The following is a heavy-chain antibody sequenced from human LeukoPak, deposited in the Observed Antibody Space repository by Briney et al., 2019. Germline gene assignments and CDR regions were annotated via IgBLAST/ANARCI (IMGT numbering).Heavy chain of an antibody. Sequence: SETLSLTCSVSGASISSYSWSWIRQTPGKGLEWIGYIYNSATTNYNPSLKSRLTISVDTSKNQISLKLASVTAADTAVYYCARNSSSSWGCYSMDVWGKGTTVTVSS. CDR3: ARNSSSSWGCYSMDV. CDR2: IYNSATT. D-gene: IGHD6-13*01. CDR1: GASISSYS. V-gene: IGHV4-59*01. J-gene: IGHJ6*03.